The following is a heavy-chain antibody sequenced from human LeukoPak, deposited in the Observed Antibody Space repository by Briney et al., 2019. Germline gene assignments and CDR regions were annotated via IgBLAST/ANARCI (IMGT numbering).Heavy chain of an antibody. CDR3: ASGGYYYDSSGYGIDY. V-gene: IGHV1-69*04. D-gene: IGHD3-22*01. CDR1: GGTSSSYA. CDR2: VIPILGIA. J-gene: IGHJ4*02. Sequence: SVKVSCKASGGTSSSYAISWVRQAPGQGLEWMGRVIPILGIANYAQKFQGRVTITADKSTSTAYMELSSLRSEDTAVYYCASGGYYYDSSGYGIDYWGQGTLVTVSS.